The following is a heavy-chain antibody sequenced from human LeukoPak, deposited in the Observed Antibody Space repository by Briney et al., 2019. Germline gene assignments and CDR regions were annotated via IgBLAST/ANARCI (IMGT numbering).Heavy chain of an antibody. D-gene: IGHD6-13*01. J-gene: IGHJ4*02. CDR2: IYYSGST. CDR1: GGSISSSSYY. CDR3: ARRDSSWYFEDSPEKNLNKKADFDY. V-gene: IGHV4-39*01. Sequence: PSETLSLTCTVSGGSISSSSYYWGWIRQPPGKGLEWIGSIYYSGSTYYNPSLKSRVTISVDTSKNQFSLKLSSVTAADTAVYYCARRDSSWYFEDSPEKNLNKKADFDYWGQGTLVTVSS.